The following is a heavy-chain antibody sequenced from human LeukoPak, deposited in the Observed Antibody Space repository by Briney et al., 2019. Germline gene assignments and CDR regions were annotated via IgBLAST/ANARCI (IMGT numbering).Heavy chain of an antibody. CDR3: ARAGYSSGWYPLDY. CDR1: GGSISSSSYY. CDR2: IYTSGST. V-gene: IGHV4-61*02. J-gene: IGHJ4*02. D-gene: IGHD6-19*01. Sequence: SETLSLTCTVSGGSISSSSYYWGWIRQPAGKGLEWIGRIYTSGSTNYNPSLKSRVTMSVDTSKNQFSLKLSSVTAADTAVYYCARAGYSSGWYPLDYWGQGTLVTVSS.